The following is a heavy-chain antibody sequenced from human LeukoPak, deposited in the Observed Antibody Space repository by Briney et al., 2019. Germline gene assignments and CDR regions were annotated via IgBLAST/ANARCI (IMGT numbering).Heavy chain of an antibody. J-gene: IGHJ4*02. Sequence: ASVKVSCKASGHTFTGYYMHWVRQAPGQGLEWMGRINPNSGGTNYAQKLQGRVTMTRDTSISTAYMELSRLRSDDTAVYYCARGGYYYGSGSPPHFDYWGQGTLVTVSS. CDR3: ARGGYYYGSGSPPHFDY. D-gene: IGHD3-10*01. V-gene: IGHV1-2*06. CDR2: INPNSGGT. CDR1: GHTFTGYY.